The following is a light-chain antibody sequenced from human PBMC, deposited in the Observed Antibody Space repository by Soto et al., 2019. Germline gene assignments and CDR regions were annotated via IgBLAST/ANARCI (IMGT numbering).Light chain of an antibody. CDR2: GAS. Sequence: MVMPQSPDILAVPPGVTVTLSCRASQSVSNNYLAWYQQKPGQAPRRLNYGASNRATGIQDRFSGSGYGADFTPTISRLEPEDCAVYCCQQYGSSGTFGQGTKVDI. CDR1: QSVSNNY. J-gene: IGKJ1*01. CDR3: QQYGSSGT. V-gene: IGKV3-20*01.